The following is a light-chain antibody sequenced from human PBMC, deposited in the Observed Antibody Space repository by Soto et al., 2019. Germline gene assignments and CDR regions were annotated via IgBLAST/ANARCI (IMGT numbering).Light chain of an antibody. Sequence: QSALTQPPSASGSPGQSVTISCTGTSSDVGGYNYVPWYQQHPGKAPKLMIYEVSKRPSGVPDRFSGSKSGNTASLTVSGLQAEDEADYYCSSYAGSNSFVFGTGTQLTVL. J-gene: IGLJ7*01. CDR1: SSDVGGYNY. CDR2: EVS. CDR3: SSYAGSNSFV. V-gene: IGLV2-8*01.